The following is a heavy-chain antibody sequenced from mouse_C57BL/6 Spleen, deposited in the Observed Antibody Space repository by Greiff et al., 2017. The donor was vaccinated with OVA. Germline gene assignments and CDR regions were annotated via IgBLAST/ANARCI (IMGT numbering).Heavy chain of an antibody. J-gene: IGHJ3*01. V-gene: IGHV1-26*01. Sequence: EVQLQQSGPELVKPGASVKISCKASGYTFTDYYMNWVKQSHGKSLEWIGDINPNNGGTSYNQKFKGKATLTVDKASSTAYMELRSLTSWDAAVYYCARWPLRTRFAYWGQGTLVTVSA. CDR3: ARWPLRTRFAY. D-gene: IGHD3-2*02. CDR2: INPNNGGT. CDR1: GYTFTDYY.